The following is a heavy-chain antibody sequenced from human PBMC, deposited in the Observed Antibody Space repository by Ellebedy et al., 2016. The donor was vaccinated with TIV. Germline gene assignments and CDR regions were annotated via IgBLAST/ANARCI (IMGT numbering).Heavy chain of an antibody. CDR3: ARLSGDRSPWYLDF. Sequence: GESLKISXVASGFTFNNAWMSWVRQAPGKGLEWVSSIAPSGGSIFYAKSVEGRFSISRDNAEKSLFLQMYSLRPEDTAVYYCARLSGDRSPWYLDFWGQGTLVTVSS. J-gene: IGHJ4*02. D-gene: IGHD2-21*02. CDR1: GFTFNNAW. V-gene: IGHV3-21*01. CDR2: IAPSGGSI.